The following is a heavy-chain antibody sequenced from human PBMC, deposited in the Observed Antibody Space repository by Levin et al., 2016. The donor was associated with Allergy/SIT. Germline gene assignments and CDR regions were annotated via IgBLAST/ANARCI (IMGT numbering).Heavy chain of an antibody. J-gene: IGHJ4*02. D-gene: IGHD1-7*01. V-gene: IGHV3-33*01. CDR1: GFTFIKYG. CDR2: IWYDGSVK. CDR3: ARDGLGSGKAETTWDY. Sequence: GGSLRLSCAASGFTFIKYGMHWVRQAPGKGLEWVAAIWYDGSVKHYADSVKGRFTISRDDSENTLYLQMDSLRGDDTAMYYCARDGLGSGKAETTWDYWGQGTLVTVAS.